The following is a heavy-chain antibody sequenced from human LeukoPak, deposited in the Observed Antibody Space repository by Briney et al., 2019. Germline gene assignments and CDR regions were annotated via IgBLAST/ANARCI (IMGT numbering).Heavy chain of an antibody. Sequence: GGSLRLSCAASGFTFSSYNMNWVRQAPGKGLEGVSSISSSSSYIYYADSVKGRFTISRDNAKNSLYLQMNSLRGEDTAVYYCARAPQLSSDIVVVPAAIQPSDYYMDVWGKGTTVTVSS. J-gene: IGHJ6*03. V-gene: IGHV3-21*01. CDR1: GFTFSSYN. CDR2: ISSSSSYI. D-gene: IGHD2-2*02. CDR3: ARAPQLSSDIVVVPAAIQPSDYYMDV.